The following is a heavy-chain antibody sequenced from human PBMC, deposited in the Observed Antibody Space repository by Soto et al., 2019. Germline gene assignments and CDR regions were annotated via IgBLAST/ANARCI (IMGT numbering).Heavy chain of an antibody. Sequence: QVQLVQSGAEVKKPGSSVKVSCKASGGTFSSYAISWVRQAPGQRLEWMGWINAGNGNTKYSQKFQGRVTITRDTSASTAYMELSSLRSEDTAVYYCATDRAYYYDSSGYSSFDYWGQGTLVTVSS. CDR1: GGTFSSYA. J-gene: IGHJ4*02. D-gene: IGHD3-22*01. V-gene: IGHV1-3*01. CDR2: INAGNGNT. CDR3: ATDRAYYYDSSGYSSFDY.